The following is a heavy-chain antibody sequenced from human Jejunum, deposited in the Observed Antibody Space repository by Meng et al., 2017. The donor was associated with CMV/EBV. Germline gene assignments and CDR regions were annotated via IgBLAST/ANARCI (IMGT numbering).Heavy chain of an antibody. CDR1: GYTSTSSC. CDR3: ATGNGGRFDY. V-gene: IGHV7-4-1*01. Sequence: QRQLVRFGTQLKNLGDAFTVSCHAAGYTSTSSCLNWVRPAPGQGFVGMGCINVTTGYQTYAQGLTGRFLFSFDNSFSPAYLHIASVKADENAFDNCATGNGGRFDYWGQGTLVTVSS. J-gene: IGHJ4*02. CDR2: INVTTGYQ. D-gene: IGHD2-8*01.